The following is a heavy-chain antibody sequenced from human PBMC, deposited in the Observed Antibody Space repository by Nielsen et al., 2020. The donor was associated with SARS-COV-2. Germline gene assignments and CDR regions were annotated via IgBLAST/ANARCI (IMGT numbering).Heavy chain of an antibody. V-gene: IGHV3-48*03. CDR2: ISGSGTTI. J-gene: IGHJ4*02. Sequence: GESLKISCAASGFTFSTYEMNWVRQAPGKGLEWVSYISGSGTTIYYADSVKGRFTVSRDNAKNSLYLRMNSLRAEDTAIYYCARDREPGYNAVDYWGQGTLVTVSS. CDR3: ARDREPGYNAVDY. CDR1: GFTFSTYE. D-gene: IGHD1-14*01.